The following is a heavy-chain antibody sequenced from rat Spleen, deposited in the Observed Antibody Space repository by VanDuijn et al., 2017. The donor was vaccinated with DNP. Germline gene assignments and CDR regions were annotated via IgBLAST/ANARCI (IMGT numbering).Heavy chain of an antibody. J-gene: IGHJ2*01. CDR3: ATRTTQGFFDY. CDR1: GFTFSDYN. CDR2: ISYDGGIT. D-gene: IGHD1-10*01. V-gene: IGHV5-7*01. Sequence: EVQLVESGGGLVQPGRSLKLSCAASGFTFSDYNMAWVRQAPKKGLEWVATISYDGGITYYRDSVRGRFTISRDNAKSTLYLQMDSLRSEDTATYYWATRTTQGFFDYWGQGVMVTVSS.